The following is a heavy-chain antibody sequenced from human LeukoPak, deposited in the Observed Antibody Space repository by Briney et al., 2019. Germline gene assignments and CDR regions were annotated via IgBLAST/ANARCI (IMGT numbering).Heavy chain of an antibody. J-gene: IGHJ5*02. Sequence: GESLKISCKGSRYSFTTYWIGWVRQMPGKGLEWMGIIYPDDSNTRYSPSFQGQVTISADKSINTAYLQWSSLKASDTAMYYCARLGEDLAVGVAGYWFVPWGQGTLVTVSS. CDR3: ARLGEDLAVGVAGYWFVP. CDR1: RYSFTTYW. V-gene: IGHV5-51*01. D-gene: IGHD2-15*01. CDR2: IYPDDSNT.